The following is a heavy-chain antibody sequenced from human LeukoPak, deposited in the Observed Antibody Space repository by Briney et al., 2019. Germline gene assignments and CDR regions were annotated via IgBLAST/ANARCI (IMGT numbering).Heavy chain of an antibody. V-gene: IGHV3-48*01. J-gene: IGHJ4*02. CDR1: GFTFSSYS. CDR2: ISSSGSTI. D-gene: IGHD4-17*01. CDR3: ALTDYGDYDLGSDY. Sequence: GGSLRLSCAASGFTFSSYSMNWVRQAPGKGLEWVSYISSSGSTIYYADSVKGRFTISRDNAENSLYLQMNSLRAEDTAIYYCALTDYGDYDLGSDYWGQGTLVTVSS.